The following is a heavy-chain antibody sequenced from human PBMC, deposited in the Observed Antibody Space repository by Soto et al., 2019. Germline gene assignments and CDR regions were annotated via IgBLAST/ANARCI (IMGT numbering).Heavy chain of an antibody. D-gene: IGHD6-13*01. V-gene: IGHV3-23*01. CDR3: AKDTETGYSSSWSPYYYYGMDV. J-gene: IGHJ6*02. Sequence: GGSLRLSCAASGFTFSSYAMSWVRQAPGKGLEWVSAISGSGGSTYYADSVKGRFTISRDNSKNTLYLQMNSLRAEDTAVYYCAKDTETGYSSSWSPYYYYGMDVWGQGTTVTVSS. CDR2: ISGSGGST. CDR1: GFTFSSYA.